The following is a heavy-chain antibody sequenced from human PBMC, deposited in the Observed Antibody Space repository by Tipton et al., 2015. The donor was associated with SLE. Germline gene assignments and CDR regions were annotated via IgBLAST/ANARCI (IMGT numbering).Heavy chain of an antibody. CDR1: GGSISSHY. CDR2: ITTSGNT. V-gene: IGHV4-4*09. CDR3: AREDCSTTSCPYNWFNP. D-gene: IGHD2-2*01. J-gene: IGHJ5*02. Sequence: GLVKPSETLSLTCTVSGGSISSHYWSWIRQPPGKGLEWIGYITTSGNTNYDTSLMSRVTISVDSSKNRFSLKLSSVTAADTAIYYCAREDCSTTSCPYNWFNPWGQGTLVTVSS.